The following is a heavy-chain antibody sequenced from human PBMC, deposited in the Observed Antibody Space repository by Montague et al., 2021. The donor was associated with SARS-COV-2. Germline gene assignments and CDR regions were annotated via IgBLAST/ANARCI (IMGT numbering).Heavy chain of an antibody. CDR1: GFTVSSNY. J-gene: IGHJ4*02. CDR2: IYSGGST. Sequence: SLRLSCAASGFTVSSNYMSWVRQAQGKELEWVLVIYSGGSTYYADSVKGRFTISRHNSKNTLYLQMNSLRAEDTAVYYCARDHGSSWFTFDYWGPGTLVTVSS. CDR3: ARDHGSSWFTFDY. D-gene: IGHD6-13*01. V-gene: IGHV3-53*04.